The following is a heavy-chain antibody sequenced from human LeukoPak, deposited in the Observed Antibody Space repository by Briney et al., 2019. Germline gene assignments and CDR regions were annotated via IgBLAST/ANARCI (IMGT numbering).Heavy chain of an antibody. CDR3: ARGAAAGIAVHY. V-gene: IGHV4-39*01. CDR1: GGSISSSSYY. D-gene: IGHD6-13*01. Sequence: SETLSLTCTVPGGSISSSSYYWGWIRQPPGKGLEWIGSIYYSGSTYYNPSLKSRVTTSVDTSKNQFSLKLSSVTAADTAVYYCARGAAAGIAVHYWGQGTLVTVSS. CDR2: IYYSGST. J-gene: IGHJ4*02.